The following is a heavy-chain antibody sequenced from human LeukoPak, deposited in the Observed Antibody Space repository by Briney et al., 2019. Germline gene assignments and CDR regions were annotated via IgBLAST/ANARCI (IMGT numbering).Heavy chain of an antibody. D-gene: IGHD2-8*01. V-gene: IGHV4-4*07. CDR3: ARDTCTNGVCHPGDY. CDR2: IYTSGST. CDR1: GCSISSYY. Sequence: SETLSLTCTVSGCSISSYYWSWIRQPAGKGLEWIGRIYTSGSTNYNPSLKSRVTMSVDTSKNQFSLKLSSVTAADTAVYYCARDTCTNGVCHPGDYWGQGTQVTVSS. J-gene: IGHJ4*02.